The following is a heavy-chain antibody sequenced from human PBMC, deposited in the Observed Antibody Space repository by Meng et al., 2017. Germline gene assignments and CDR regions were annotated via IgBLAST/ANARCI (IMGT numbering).Heavy chain of an antibody. Sequence: QGQLQQGGAGLLKPSETLSLTCAVYGGSFSGYYWSWIRQPPGKGLEWIGEINHSGSTNYNPSLKSRVTISVDTSKNQFSLKLSSVTAADTAVYYCARRGIAARPFYYWGQGTLVTVSS. D-gene: IGHD6-6*01. V-gene: IGHV4-34*01. CDR1: GGSFSGYY. CDR3: ARRGIAARPFYY. CDR2: INHSGST. J-gene: IGHJ4*02.